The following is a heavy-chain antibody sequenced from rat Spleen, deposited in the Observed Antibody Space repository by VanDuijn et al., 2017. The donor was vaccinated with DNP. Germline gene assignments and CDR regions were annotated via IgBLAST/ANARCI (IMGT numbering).Heavy chain of an antibody. CDR2: VNSAGTT. CDR1: GFSIPSSYR. D-gene: IGHD1-4*01. CDR3: ARWPGYNPPYAMDA. Sequence: EVQLQESGPGLMKPSQSLSLTCSVTGFSIPSSYRWNWIRKFPGNKLEWMGSVNSAGTTNYNPSLKSRISITRDTSKNQLFLQVNSVTTEDTATYYCARWPGYNPPYAMDAWGQGTSVTVSS. V-gene: IGHV3-3*01. J-gene: IGHJ4*01.